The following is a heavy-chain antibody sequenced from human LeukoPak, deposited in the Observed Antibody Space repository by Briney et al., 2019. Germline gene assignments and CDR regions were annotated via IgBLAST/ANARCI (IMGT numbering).Heavy chain of an antibody. V-gene: IGHV3-30*18. J-gene: IGHJ4*02. CDR3: AKDYTAMARGMEY. D-gene: IGHD5-18*01. CDR1: GFSFSSYD. CDR2: ISYDGSNK. Sequence: PGGSLRLSCAASGFSFSSYDMHWVRQAPGKGLEWVAVISYDGSNKYYADSVKGRFTISRDNSKNSLYLQMNSLRAEDTALYYCAKDYTAMARGMEYWGQGTLVTVSS.